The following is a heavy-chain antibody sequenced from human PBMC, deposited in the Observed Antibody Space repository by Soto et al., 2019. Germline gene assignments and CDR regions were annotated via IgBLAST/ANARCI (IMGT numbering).Heavy chain of an antibody. CDR3: ARDPAAWFGELLSIDY. Sequence: ASAKVSCTASGYTFTSYGLSWVRQAPGQGLEWMGWISAYNGNTNYAQKLQGRVTMTTDTSTSTAYMELRSLRSDDTAVYYCARDPAAWFGELLSIDYWGQGTLVTVSS. CDR2: ISAYNGNT. J-gene: IGHJ4*02. V-gene: IGHV1-18*04. CDR1: GYTFTSYG. D-gene: IGHD3-10*01.